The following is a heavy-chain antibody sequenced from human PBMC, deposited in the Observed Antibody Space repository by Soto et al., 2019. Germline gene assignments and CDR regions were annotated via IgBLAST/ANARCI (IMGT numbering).Heavy chain of an antibody. J-gene: IGHJ4*02. CDR2: IKHDGSEK. D-gene: IGHD5-12*01. CDR3: ARVSGYDSYPFDY. Sequence: GGSLRLSCAASGFTFSSYWMSWVRQAPGKGLEWVANIKHDGSEKHYVDSVKGRFTISRDNAKNSLYLQMNSLRADDTAVYYCARVSGYDSYPFDYWGQGTLVTVSS. V-gene: IGHV3-7*03. CDR1: GFTFSSYW.